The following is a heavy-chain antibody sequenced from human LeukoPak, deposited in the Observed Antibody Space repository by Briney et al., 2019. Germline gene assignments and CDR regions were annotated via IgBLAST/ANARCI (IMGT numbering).Heavy chain of an antibody. J-gene: IGHJ3*02. D-gene: IGHD2-2*01. CDR2: IKEDGSEK. V-gene: IGHV3-7*01. CDR1: GFTFSSYW. Sequence: GGSLRLSCADSGFTFSSYWMSWVRQAPGKGLVWVANIKEDGSEKYYVDSVKGRFTISRDNAKNSLYLQMNSLRAEDTAVYYCARDCGSTSCYFDDAFDIWGQGTMVTVSS. CDR3: ARDCGSTSCYFDDAFDI.